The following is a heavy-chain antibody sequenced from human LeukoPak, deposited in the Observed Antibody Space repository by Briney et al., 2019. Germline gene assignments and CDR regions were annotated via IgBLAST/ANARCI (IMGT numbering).Heavy chain of an antibody. V-gene: IGHV4-34*01. CDR1: GGSFSGYY. CDR2: INHSGST. D-gene: IGHD2-2*01. Sequence: SETLSLTCAVYGGSFSGYYWSWIRQPPGKGLEWIGEINHSGSTNDNPSLKSRVTISVDTSKNQFSLKLSSVTAADTAVYYCASAIVVVPAALGYWGQGTLVTVSS. CDR3: ASAIVVVPAALGY. J-gene: IGHJ4*02.